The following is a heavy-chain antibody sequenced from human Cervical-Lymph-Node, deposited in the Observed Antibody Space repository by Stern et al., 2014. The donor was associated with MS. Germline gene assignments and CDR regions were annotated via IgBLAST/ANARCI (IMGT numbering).Heavy chain of an antibody. D-gene: IGHD3-22*01. Sequence: EVQLVESGAEVKKPGESLKISCRTYGYTFSNFWIGWVRQMPGKGPEWMGVIYPADSDTTYSPSFQGQVTISADESISTAYLQWRSLKASDTAMYYCVRRRDSSGYDTFDLWGQGTMLIVSS. CDR2: IYPADSDT. J-gene: IGHJ3*01. CDR1: GYTFSNFW. V-gene: IGHV5-51*01. CDR3: VRRRDSSGYDTFDL.